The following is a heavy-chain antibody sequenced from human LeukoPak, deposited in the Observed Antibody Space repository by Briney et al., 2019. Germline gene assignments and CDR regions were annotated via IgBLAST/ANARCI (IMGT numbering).Heavy chain of an antibody. CDR1: GFTFSNAW. V-gene: IGHV3-15*01. CDR2: IKSKTDGGTT. CDR3: TTDKGLRFLEWLPGPPIGGYMDV. J-gene: IGHJ6*03. Sequence: PGGSLRLSWAASGFTFSNAWMSWFRQAPGKGLEWVGRIKSKTDGGTTDYAAPVKGRFTISRDDSKNTLYLQMNSLKTEDTAVYYCTTDKGLRFLEWLPGPPIGGYMDVWGKGTTVTVSS. D-gene: IGHD3-3*01.